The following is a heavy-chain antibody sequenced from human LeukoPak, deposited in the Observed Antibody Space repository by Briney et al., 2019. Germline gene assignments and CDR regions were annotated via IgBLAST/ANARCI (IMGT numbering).Heavy chain of an antibody. CDR3: ARTLYISAAPGGFAY. V-gene: IGHV1-2*02. CDR1: GYTFTGHY. J-gene: IGHJ4*02. Sequence: GASVKVSCKASGYTFTGHYIHWVRQAPGQGLEWMGWINPKNAATNYGQRFKGGVTMPRDTSTGTVYMELNTLRSDDTAVYYCARTLYISAAPGGFAYWGQGTLVTVSS. CDR2: INPKNAAT. D-gene: IGHD6-13*01.